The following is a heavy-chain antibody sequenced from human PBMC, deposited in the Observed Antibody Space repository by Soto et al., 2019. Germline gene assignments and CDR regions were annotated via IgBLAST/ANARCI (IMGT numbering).Heavy chain of an antibody. CDR2: IYYSGST. J-gene: IGHJ4*02. Sequence: PSETLSLTCTVSGGSISSSSYYWGWIRQPPGKGLEWIGSIYYSGSTNYNPSLKSRVTISVDTSKNQFSLKLSSVTAADTAVYYCARSNGGLFDYWGQGTLVTVSS. V-gene: IGHV4-39*07. CDR1: GGSISSSSYY. D-gene: IGHD2-8*01. CDR3: ARSNGGLFDY.